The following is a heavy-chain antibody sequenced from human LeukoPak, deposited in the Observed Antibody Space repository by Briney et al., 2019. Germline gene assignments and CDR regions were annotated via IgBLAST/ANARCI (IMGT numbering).Heavy chain of an antibody. D-gene: IGHD3-10*01. CDR2: VYPEDGET. Sequence: ASVKISCKVSGYTFTDYYMQWVPQAPGKGLEWMGLVYPEDGETKYAEKFQGRVTITADTSTDTAYMELSSLRSEDTAVYYCATDGGSGSYDYWGQGTLVTVSS. V-gene: IGHV1-69-2*01. CDR3: ATDGGSGSYDY. CDR1: GYTFTDYY. J-gene: IGHJ4*02.